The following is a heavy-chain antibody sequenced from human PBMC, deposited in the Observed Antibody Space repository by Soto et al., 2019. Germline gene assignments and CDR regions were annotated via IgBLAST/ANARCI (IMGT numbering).Heavy chain of an antibody. CDR1: GFTFSSYA. V-gene: IGHV3-23*01. CDR2: ISGSGGST. CDR3: ARMYYDFWSGYYTPLHYFDY. J-gene: IGHJ4*02. D-gene: IGHD3-3*01. Sequence: GGSLRLSCAASGFTFSSYAMSWVRQAPGKGLEWVSAISGSGGSTYYADSVKGRFTISRDNSKNTLYLQMNSLRAEDTAVYYCARMYYDFWSGYYTPLHYFDYWGQGTLVTVSS.